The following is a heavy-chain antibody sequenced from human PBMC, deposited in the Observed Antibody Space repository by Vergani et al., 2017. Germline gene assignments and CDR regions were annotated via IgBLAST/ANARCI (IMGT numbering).Heavy chain of an antibody. Sequence: QVQLVQSGAEVKTPGASVQVSCKASGYTFTSYAMHWVRQAPGQRLEWMGWINAGNGNTKYSQKFKGRVTITRDTSASTAYMELSSLRSEDTAVYYCAREPPYRWWFDPWGQGTLVTVSS. CDR2: INAGNGNT. CDR3: AREPPYRWWFDP. CDR1: GYTFTSYA. V-gene: IGHV1-3*01. J-gene: IGHJ5*02. D-gene: IGHD5-24*01.